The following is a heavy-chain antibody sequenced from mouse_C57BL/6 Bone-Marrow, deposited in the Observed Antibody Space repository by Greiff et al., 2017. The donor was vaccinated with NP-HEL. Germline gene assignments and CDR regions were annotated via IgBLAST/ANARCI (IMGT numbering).Heavy chain of an antibody. CDR3: ARFYSNYAMDY. CDR1: GYTFTSYW. CDR2: IHPNSGST. Sequence: QVQLQQPGAELVKPGASVKLSCKASGYTFTSYWMHWVKQRPGQGLEWIGMIHPNSGSTNYNEKFKSKATLTVDKSSSTAYMQLSSLTSADSAVYYCARFYSNYAMDYWGQGTSVTVSS. D-gene: IGHD2-5*01. J-gene: IGHJ4*01. V-gene: IGHV1-64*01.